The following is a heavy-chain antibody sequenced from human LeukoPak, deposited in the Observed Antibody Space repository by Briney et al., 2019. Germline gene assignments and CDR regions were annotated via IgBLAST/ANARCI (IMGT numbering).Heavy chain of an antibody. CDR2: ISGSGGNT. J-gene: IGHJ4*02. D-gene: IGHD2-15*01. V-gene: IGHV3-23*01. Sequence: PGGSLRLSCAASGFTFSSHAMSWVRQAPGKGLEWVSAISGSGGNTYYADSVKGRFTISRDNSKNTLYLQMNGLRAEDTAVYYCAKVGVRYCSGGSCSPPNFFDYWGQGTLVTVSS. CDR1: GFTFSSHA. CDR3: AKVGVRYCSGGSCSPPNFFDY.